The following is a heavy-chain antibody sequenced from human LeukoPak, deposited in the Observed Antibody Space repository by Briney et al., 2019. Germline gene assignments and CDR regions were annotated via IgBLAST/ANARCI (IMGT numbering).Heavy chain of an antibody. CDR2: ITSGDGSP. CDR1: GFTFGTSA. CDR3: AKGSSAGRPYYFDY. D-gene: IGHD3-10*01. V-gene: IGHV3-23*01. Sequence: PGGSLRLSCAASGFTFGTSAMSWVRQTPEKGLEWVSTITSGDGSPYYADSVKGRFTISRDNSNNMLYLQMNSLRAEDTAMYYCAKGSSAGRPYYFDYWGQGTLVTVSS. J-gene: IGHJ4*02.